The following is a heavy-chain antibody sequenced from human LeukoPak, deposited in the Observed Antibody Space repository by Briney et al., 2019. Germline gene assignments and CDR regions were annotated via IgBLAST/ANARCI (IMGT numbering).Heavy chain of an antibody. CDR3: ARDSISYYYGSRGFDP. Sequence: SETLSLTCAVYGGSFSGYYWSWIRQPPGKGLEWIGYIYYSGSTNYNPSLKSRVTISVDTSKNQFSLKLSSVTAADTAVYYCARDSISYYYGSRGFDPWGQGTLVTVSS. D-gene: IGHD3-10*01. J-gene: IGHJ5*02. CDR2: IYYSGST. CDR1: GGSFSGYY. V-gene: IGHV4-59*01.